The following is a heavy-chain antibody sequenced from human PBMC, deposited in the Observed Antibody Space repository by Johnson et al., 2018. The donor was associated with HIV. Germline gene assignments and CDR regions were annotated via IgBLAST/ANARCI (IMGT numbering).Heavy chain of an antibody. Sequence: VPLVESGGDMVRPGGSLRLSCVASGFTFDDYDMGWVRQGPGKGLEWVSGINWNGGSTGYADSVKGRFTISRDNAKNSLYLQMNSLRPEDTAVYYCARDGRDLVTRGSFDVWGQGKVVT. CDR2: INWNGGST. CDR1: GFTFDDYD. J-gene: IGHJ3*01. CDR3: ARDGRDLVTRGSFDV. D-gene: IGHD3-9*01. V-gene: IGHV3-20*04.